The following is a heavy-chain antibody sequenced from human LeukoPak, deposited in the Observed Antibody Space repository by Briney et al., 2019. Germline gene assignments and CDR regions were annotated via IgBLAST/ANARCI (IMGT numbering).Heavy chain of an antibody. J-gene: IGHJ4*02. CDR3: ARVVAWGYRGCSPFDY. V-gene: IGHV4-4*07. Sequence: PSETLSLTCTVSGGSISSYYWSWIRQPAGKGLEWIGRIYTSGSTNYNPSLKSRVTMSVDTSKNQFSLKLSSVTAADTAVYYCARVVAWGYRGCSPFDYWGQGTLVTVSS. CDR2: IYTSGST. CDR1: GGSISSYY. D-gene: IGHD6-19*01.